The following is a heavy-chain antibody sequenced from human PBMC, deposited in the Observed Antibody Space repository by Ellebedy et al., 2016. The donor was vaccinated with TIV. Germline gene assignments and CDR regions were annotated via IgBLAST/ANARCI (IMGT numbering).Heavy chain of an antibody. CDR2: LIPIFGTA. V-gene: IGHV1-69*13. CDR3: ARDPYDFWSGSPGYFDL. J-gene: IGHJ2*01. Sequence: AASVKVSCKASGGTFSSYAIRWVRQAPGQGLEWMGGLIPIFGTANYAQKFQGRVTITADESTSTAYMELSSLRSEDTAVYYCARDPYDFWSGSPGYFDLWGRGTLVTVSS. D-gene: IGHD3-3*01. CDR1: GGTFSSYA.